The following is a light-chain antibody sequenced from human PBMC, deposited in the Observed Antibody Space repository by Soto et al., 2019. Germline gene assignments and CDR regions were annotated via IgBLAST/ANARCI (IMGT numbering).Light chain of an antibody. J-gene: IGLJ1*01. CDR1: SSNIGGNS. V-gene: IGLV1-51*01. Sequence: QSVLTQPPSVSAAPGQKVTISCSGSSSNIGGNSVSWYQQLPGTAPKLLIYDDDKRPSGIPDRFSGSKSGTSATLGITGFRTGDEADYYCGSWDSSLSAYVFGTGTEVTVL. CDR3: GSWDSSLSAYV. CDR2: DDD.